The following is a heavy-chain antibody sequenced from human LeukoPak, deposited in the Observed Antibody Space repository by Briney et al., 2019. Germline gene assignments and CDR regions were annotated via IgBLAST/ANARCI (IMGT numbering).Heavy chain of an antibody. V-gene: IGHV3-23*01. D-gene: IGHD2-2*01. CDR2: ISGGGIGI. J-gene: IGHJ4*02. CDR3: TRRRGNQQPIDY. CDR1: VFTFSSYS. Sequence: GGSLRLSCAASVFTFSSYSMRWIRQAPGKGLEWVSAISGGGIGIYYADSLKGRFTISRDDSKNTLYLQMNSLRAEDTAVYYCTRRRGNQQPIDYWGQGTLVTVSS.